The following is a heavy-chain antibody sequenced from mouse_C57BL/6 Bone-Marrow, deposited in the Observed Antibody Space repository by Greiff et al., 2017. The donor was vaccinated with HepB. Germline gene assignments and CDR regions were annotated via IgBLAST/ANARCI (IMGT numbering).Heavy chain of an antibody. CDR1: GFTFSSYA. J-gene: IGHJ1*03. D-gene: IGHD2-10*01. Sequence: EVQGVESGGGLVKPGGSLKLSCAASGFTFSSYAMSWVRQTPEKRLEWVATISDGGSYTYYPDNVKGRFTISRDNAKNNLYLQMSHLKSEDTAMYYCARDRSPTYWYFDVWGTGTTVTVSS. V-gene: IGHV5-4*01. CDR3: ARDRSPTYWYFDV. CDR2: ISDGGSYT.